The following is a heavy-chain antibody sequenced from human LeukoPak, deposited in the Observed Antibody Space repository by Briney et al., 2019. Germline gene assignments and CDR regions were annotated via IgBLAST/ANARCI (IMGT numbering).Heavy chain of an antibody. CDR3: ARDLGDSSGYYYGVDWFDP. D-gene: IGHD3-22*01. CDR1: GGTFSSYA. V-gene: IGHV1-69*06. J-gene: IGHJ5*02. CDR2: IIPIFGTA. Sequence: SVKVSCKASGGTFSSYAISWVRQAPGQGLEWMGGIIPIFGTANYAQKFQGRVTITADKSTSTAYMELSSLRSEDTAVYYCARDLGDSSGYYYGVDWFDPWGQGTLVTVSS.